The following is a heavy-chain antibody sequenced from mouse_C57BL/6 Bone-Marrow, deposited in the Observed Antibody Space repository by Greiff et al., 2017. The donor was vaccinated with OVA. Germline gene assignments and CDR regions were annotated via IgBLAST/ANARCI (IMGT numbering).Heavy chain of an antibody. CDR2: IDPENGDT. V-gene: IGHV14-4*01. CDR3: TTDLFDY. J-gene: IGHJ2*01. CDR1: GFNIKDDY. Sequence: VQLQQSGAELVRPGASVKLSCTASGFNIKDDYMHWVKQRPEQGLEWIGWIDPENGDTEYASKFQGKATITADTSSNTAYLQLSSLTSDDTAVYYCTTDLFDYWGQGTTLTVSS.